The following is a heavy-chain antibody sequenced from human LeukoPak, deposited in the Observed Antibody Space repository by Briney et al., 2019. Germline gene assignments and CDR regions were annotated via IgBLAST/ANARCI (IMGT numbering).Heavy chain of an antibody. V-gene: IGHV3-64*02. Sequence: SGGSLRLSCAASGFTFSSYAMSWVRQAPGKGLEFVSSIGAAGAHTFYADSVKGRFTISRDNFQSTMYLQMDGLRPEDSAVYYCARELGGTKTGGFDIWGQGTVVTVSS. CDR2: IGAAGAHT. D-gene: IGHD1-14*01. J-gene: IGHJ3*02. CDR1: GFTFSSYA. CDR3: ARELGGTKTGGFDI.